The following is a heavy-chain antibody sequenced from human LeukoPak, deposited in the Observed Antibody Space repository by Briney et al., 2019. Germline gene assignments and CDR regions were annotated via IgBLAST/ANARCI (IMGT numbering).Heavy chain of an antibody. CDR1: GFTFSNAW. CDR3: TTLRIQLWLDY. J-gene: IGHJ4*02. CDR2: IKSKTDGGTI. V-gene: IGHV3-15*01. D-gene: IGHD5-18*01. Sequence: GGSLRLSCAASGFTFSNAWMSWVRQAPGKGLEWVGRIKSKTDGGTIDYAAPVKGRFTISRDDSKNTLYLQMNSLKTEDTAVYYCTTLRIQLWLDYWGRGTLVTVSS.